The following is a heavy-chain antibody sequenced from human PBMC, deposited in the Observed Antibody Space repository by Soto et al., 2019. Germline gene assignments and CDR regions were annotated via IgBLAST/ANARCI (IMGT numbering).Heavy chain of an antibody. CDR1: GYTFTSYG. D-gene: IGHD2-2*02. CDR3: ARDSVYCSSTSCYTDFDY. Sequence: GASVKVSCKASGYTFTSYGISWVRQAPGQGLEWMGWISAYNGNTNYAQKLQGRVTMTTDTSTSTAYMELRSLRSDDTAVYYCARDSVYCSSTSCYTDFDYWGQGTLVTVSS. J-gene: IGHJ4*02. V-gene: IGHV1-18*01. CDR2: ISAYNGNT.